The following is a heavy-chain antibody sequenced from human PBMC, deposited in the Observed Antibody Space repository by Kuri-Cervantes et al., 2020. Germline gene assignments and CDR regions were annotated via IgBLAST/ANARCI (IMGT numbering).Heavy chain of an antibody. J-gene: IGHJ4*02. CDR1: GGTFSSYA. D-gene: IGHD6-19*01. Sequence: ASVKVSCKASGGTFSSYAISWVRQAPGQGLEWMGWINPNSGGTNYAQKFQGWVTMTRDTSISTAYMELSSLRSEDTAVFYCARFYSSGWYTDYWGQGTLVTVSS. V-gene: IGHV1-2*04. CDR2: INPNSGGT. CDR3: ARFYSSGWYTDY.